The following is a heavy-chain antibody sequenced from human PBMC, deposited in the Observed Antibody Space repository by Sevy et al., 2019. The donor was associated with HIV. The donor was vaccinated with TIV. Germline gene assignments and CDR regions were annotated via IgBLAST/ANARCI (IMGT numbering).Heavy chain of an antibody. CDR3: ATTSTPLYYYALDV. CDR2: IYSGEYT. V-gene: IGHV3-53*01. Sequence: GGSLRLSCAASGFTVSSNYMSWVRQAPGKGLEWVSVIYSGEYTYYANSVKGRFTISRDISKNTLNLQMNSLRAEDTAMYYCATTSTPLYYYALDVWGKGTTVTVSS. J-gene: IGHJ6*04. CDR1: GFTVSSNY. D-gene: IGHD1-26*01.